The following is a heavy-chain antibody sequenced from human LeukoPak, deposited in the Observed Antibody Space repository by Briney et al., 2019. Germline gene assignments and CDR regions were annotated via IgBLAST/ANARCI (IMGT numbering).Heavy chain of an antibody. J-gene: IGHJ4*02. Sequence: GGSLRLSCAASGFTFSSYGMHWVRQAPGKGLEWVAVISYDGSNKYYADSVKGRFTLSRDNSKNTLYLQMNSLRAEDTAVYYCVREGSNYGIIIYSRYFAYWGQGTLVTVSS. V-gene: IGHV3-30*03. CDR3: VREGSNYGIIIYSRYFAY. CDR2: ISYDGSNK. D-gene: IGHD3-10*01. CDR1: GFTFSSYG.